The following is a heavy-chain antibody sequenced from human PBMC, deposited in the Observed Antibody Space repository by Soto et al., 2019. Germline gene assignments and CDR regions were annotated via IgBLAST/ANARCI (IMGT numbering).Heavy chain of an antibody. Sequence: LSCAASGFTFTSYTMNWVRQAPGKGLEWVSSISSSSDYIYYADSMKGRVTISRDNAKNSLFLDMNSLTGEDTAVYYCARARVYATGPPDFWGQGTLVTVS. CDR3: ARARVYATGPPDF. J-gene: IGHJ4*02. CDR2: ISSSSDYI. CDR1: GFTFTSYT. D-gene: IGHD6-13*01. V-gene: IGHV3-21*06.